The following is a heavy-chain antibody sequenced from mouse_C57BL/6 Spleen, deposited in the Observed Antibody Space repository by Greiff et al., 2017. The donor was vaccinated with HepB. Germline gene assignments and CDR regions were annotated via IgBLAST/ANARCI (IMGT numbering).Heavy chain of an antibody. Sequence: QVQLQQSGAELVRPGASVTLSCKASGYTFTDYEMHRVKQTPVHGLEWIGAIDPETGGTAYNQKFKGKAILTADKSSSTAYMELRSLTSEDSAVYYCTRRGYYSNYYYFDYWGQGTTLTVSS. CDR1: GYTFTDYE. J-gene: IGHJ2*01. CDR2: IDPETGGT. CDR3: TRRGYYSNYYYFDY. D-gene: IGHD2-5*01. V-gene: IGHV1-15*01.